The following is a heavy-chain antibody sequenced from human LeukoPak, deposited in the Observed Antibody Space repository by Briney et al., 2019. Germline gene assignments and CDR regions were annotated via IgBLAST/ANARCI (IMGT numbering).Heavy chain of an antibody. J-gene: IGHJ3*02. CDR1: GGSISSSSYY. D-gene: IGHD4-17*01. CDR2: INHRGST. CDR3: AEGTVTTEEDAFDI. Sequence: SETLSLTCTVSGGSISSSSYYWSWIRQPPGKGLEWIGEINHRGSTNYNPSLKSRVTISVDTSKNQFSLKLSSVTAADTAVYYCAEGTVTTEEDAFDIWGQGTMVTVSS. V-gene: IGHV4-39*07.